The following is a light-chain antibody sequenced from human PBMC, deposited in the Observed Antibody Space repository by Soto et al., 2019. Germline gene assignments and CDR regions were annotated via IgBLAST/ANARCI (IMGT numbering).Light chain of an antibody. CDR1: QSVSSSY. V-gene: IGKV3-20*01. Sequence: EIVLTQSPGTLSLSPGERATLSCRASQSVSSSYLAWYHQKPGQAPRLLIYGASSRATGIPDRFSGSGSGTDFTLTISRLEPEDFEVYYCQPYGSSPGKLAQGTKVDIK. CDR3: QPYGSSPGK. J-gene: IGKJ1*01. CDR2: GAS.